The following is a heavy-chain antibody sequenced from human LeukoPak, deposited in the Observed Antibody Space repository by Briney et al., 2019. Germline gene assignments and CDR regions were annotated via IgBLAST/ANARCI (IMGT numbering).Heavy chain of an antibody. D-gene: IGHD1-14*01. CDR2: IYYSGST. J-gene: IGHJ4*02. CDR1: GGSISSYY. V-gene: IGHV4-59*13. CDR3: ARGLPENFDY. Sequence: PSETLSLTCTVSGGSISSYYWRWIRQPPGKGLEWSGYIYYSGSTNYNPSLKSRVTISVDTSKNQFSLKLSSVTAADTAVYYCARGLPENFDYWGQGTLVTVSS.